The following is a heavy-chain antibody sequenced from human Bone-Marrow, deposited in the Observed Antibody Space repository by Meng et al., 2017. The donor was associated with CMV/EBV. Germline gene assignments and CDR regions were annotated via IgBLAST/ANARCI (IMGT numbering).Heavy chain of an antibody. D-gene: IGHD3-22*01. Sequence: SGVNFSSYAISWVRQAPGQGLEWMGGIIPIFGTANYAQKFQGRVRITTDESTSTAYMELSSLRSEDTAVYYCARVGSSGYYHGGFFDYWGQGTLVTVSS. CDR3: ARVGSSGYYHGGFFDY. CDR1: GVNFSSYA. CDR2: IIPIFGTA. J-gene: IGHJ4*02. V-gene: IGHV1-69*05.